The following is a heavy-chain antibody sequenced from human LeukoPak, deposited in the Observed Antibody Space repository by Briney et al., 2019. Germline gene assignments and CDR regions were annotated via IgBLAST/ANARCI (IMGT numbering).Heavy chain of an antibody. D-gene: IGHD7-27*01. CDR3: ARDQGPGYFDY. CDR2: IWFDGYNK. V-gene: IGHV3-33*01. Sequence: GGSLRLSCAASGFTFATYGMHWVRQAPGKGLEWVAFIWFDGYNKYYVDSVKGRFTISRDNSRNTLYLQMNSLRAEDTAVYYCARDQGPGYFDYWGQGTLVTVSS. J-gene: IGHJ4*02. CDR1: GFTFATYG.